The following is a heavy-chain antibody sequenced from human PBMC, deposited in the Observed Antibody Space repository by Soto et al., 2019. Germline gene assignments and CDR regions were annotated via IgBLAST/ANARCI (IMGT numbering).Heavy chain of an antibody. CDR1: GVTFSNYA. J-gene: IGHJ4*02. CDR2: ISGSGGST. Sequence: GGSLRLSCAASGVTFSNYAMSWVRKPPGKGLEWVSAISGSGGSTYYADSVKGRFTISRDNSKDMLYLQMNRVRAEDTAVYYCAKDYYDSSGYSYFDYWGQGTQVT. CDR3: AKDYYDSSGYSYFDY. D-gene: IGHD3-22*01. V-gene: IGHV3-23*01.